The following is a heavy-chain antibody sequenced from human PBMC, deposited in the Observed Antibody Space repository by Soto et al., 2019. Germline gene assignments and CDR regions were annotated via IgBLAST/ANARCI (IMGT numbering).Heavy chain of an antibody. D-gene: IGHD2-15*01. CDR1: GYTFTSYG. CDR3: ARDNKGSYRTPGY. Sequence: ASVKVSCKASGYTFTSYGISWVRQAPGQGLEWMGWISAYNGNTNYAQKLQGRVTMTTDTSTSTAYTELRSLRSDDTAVYYCARDNKGSYRTPGYWGQGTLVTVSS. J-gene: IGHJ4*02. CDR2: ISAYNGNT. V-gene: IGHV1-18*01.